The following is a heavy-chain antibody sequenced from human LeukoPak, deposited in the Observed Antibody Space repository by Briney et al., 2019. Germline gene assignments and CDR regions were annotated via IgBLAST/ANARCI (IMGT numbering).Heavy chain of an antibody. CDR1: GFTFSSYW. CDR2: IKQDGSEK. J-gene: IGHJ4*02. CDR3: TPHRDGNYPFDY. D-gene: IGHD1-7*01. V-gene: IGHV3-7*01. Sequence: QPGGSLRLSCVASGFTFSSYWMSWVRQAPGKGLEWVANIKQDGSEKYHVDSVKGRFTISRDNAKNSLYLQMNSLRAEDTAVYYCTPHRDGNYPFDYWGQGTLVTVSS.